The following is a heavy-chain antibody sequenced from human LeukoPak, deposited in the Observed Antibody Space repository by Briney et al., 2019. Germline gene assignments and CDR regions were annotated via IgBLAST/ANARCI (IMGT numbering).Heavy chain of an antibody. CDR2: IKHDGSEK. D-gene: IGHD5-18*01. Sequence: PGGSLRLSCAASGFTSSSYWMSWVRQAPGKGLEWVANIKHDGSEKNYVDSVEGRFTISRDDVKNSLYLQMNSLRAEDTAVYYCAKGSSRGFSYGLSDFWGQGTPVTVSA. CDR1: GFTSSSYW. J-gene: IGHJ4*02. CDR3: AKGSSRGFSYGLSDF. V-gene: IGHV3-7*01.